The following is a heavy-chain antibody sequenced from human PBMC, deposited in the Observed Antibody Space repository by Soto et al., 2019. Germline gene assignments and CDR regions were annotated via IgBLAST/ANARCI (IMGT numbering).Heavy chain of an antibody. J-gene: IGHJ6*02. Sequence: EVQLLESGGGLVQPGGSLRLSCAASGFTFSSHVMNWVRQAPGNGLEWVAAISGGGGTTYYGDSVEGRFTMSRDNSKNTLDLQLNSLRADDTAVYYCARGPRAPPPHDYGMDVWGQGTTVTVSS. CDR1: GFTFSSHV. CDR3: ARGPRAPPPHDYGMDV. CDR2: ISGGGGTT. V-gene: IGHV3-23*01.